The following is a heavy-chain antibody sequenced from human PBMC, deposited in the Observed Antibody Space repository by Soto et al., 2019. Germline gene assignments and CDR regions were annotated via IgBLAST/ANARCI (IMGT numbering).Heavy chain of an antibody. CDR3: ARAFASSSYHHHNILAAYFDY. D-gene: IGHD2-15*01. J-gene: IGHJ4*02. CDR2: ISSSSSTI. Sequence: PGGSLRLSCAASGFTFSSYSMNWVRQAPGKGLEWVSYISSSSSTIYYADSVKGRFTISRDNAKNSLYLQMDSLRDEDTAVYYCARAFASSSYHHHNILAAYFDYCGQGTLVTVSS. CDR1: GFTFSSYS. V-gene: IGHV3-48*02.